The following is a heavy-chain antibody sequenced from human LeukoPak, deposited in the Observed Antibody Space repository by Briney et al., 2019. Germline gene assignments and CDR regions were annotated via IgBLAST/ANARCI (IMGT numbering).Heavy chain of an antibody. D-gene: IGHD3-10*01. CDR1: GYTFTSYG. CDR2: ISAYNGNT. Sequence: GASVKVSCKASGYTFTSYGISWVRQAPGQGLEWMGWISAYNGNTNYAQKFQGRVTMTRDTSISTAYMELSRLRSDDTTVYYCARDGGSGSYYTMYYYYYYMDVWGKGTTVTVSS. V-gene: IGHV1-18*01. CDR3: ARDGGSGSYYTMYYYYYYMDV. J-gene: IGHJ6*03.